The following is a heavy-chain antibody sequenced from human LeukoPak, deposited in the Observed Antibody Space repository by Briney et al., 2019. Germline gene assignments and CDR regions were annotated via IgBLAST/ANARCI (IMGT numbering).Heavy chain of an antibody. D-gene: IGHD4-17*01. CDR2: MNPNGGNT. Sequence: ASVKVSCKASGYTFTSYDINWVRQATGQGLEWMGWMNPNGGNTGYAQKFQGRVTITRNTSISTAYMELSSLRSEDTAVYYCARDAFTSTVTTGGDYWGQGTLVTVSS. CDR1: GYTFTSYD. V-gene: IGHV1-8*03. CDR3: ARDAFTSTVTTGGDY. J-gene: IGHJ4*02.